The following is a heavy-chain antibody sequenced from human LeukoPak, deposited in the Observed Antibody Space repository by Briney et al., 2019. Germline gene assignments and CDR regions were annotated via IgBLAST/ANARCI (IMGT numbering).Heavy chain of an antibody. CDR1: GFTFSSYW. CDR3: ARVLLPG. CDR2: IISEGIIT. D-gene: IGHD2-15*01. J-gene: IGHJ4*02. V-gene: IGHV3-74*01. Sequence: GGSLRLSCEASGFTFSSYWMHWVRQVPGKGLVWVSRIISEGIITNYADSVKGRFTISRDNAKNTLYLQMNSLRVEDTAVYYCARVLLPGWGQGTLVTVSS.